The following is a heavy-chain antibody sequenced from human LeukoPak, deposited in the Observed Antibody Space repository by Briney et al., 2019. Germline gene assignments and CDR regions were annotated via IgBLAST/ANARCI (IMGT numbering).Heavy chain of an antibody. CDR2: INHSGRT. D-gene: IGHD1-26*01. V-gene: IGHV4-34*01. CDR3: AGGGLVRATGWFDP. Sequence: PSETLSLTCAVYGGSFSGYYWSWIRQPPGKGLEWIGEINHSGRTNYNPSLKSRVTISVDSSKNQFSLRLSFVTAADTAVYYCAGGGLVRATGWFDPWGQGILVTVSS. J-gene: IGHJ5*02. CDR1: GGSFSGYY.